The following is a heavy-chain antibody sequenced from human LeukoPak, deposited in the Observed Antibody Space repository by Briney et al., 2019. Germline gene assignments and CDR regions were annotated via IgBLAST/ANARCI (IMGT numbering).Heavy chain of an antibody. CDR1: GGSISSYF. Sequence: SETLSLTCAVSGGSISSYFWTWIRQPAGKGLEWIGRISTSGSTNYNPSLKSRVSMSLDTSKNQLSLKLSSVTAADTAVYYCVSTLRFLPYRRFDYWGQGTLVTVSS. CDR2: ISTSGST. V-gene: IGHV4-4*07. CDR3: VSTLRFLPYRRFDY. J-gene: IGHJ4*02. D-gene: IGHD3-3*01.